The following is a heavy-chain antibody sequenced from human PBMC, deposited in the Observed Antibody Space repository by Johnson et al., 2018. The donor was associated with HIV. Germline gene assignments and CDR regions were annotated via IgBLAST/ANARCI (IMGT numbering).Heavy chain of an antibody. Sequence: VQLVESGGGVVQPGRSLRLSCAASGFTFSSYAMSWVRQAPGKGLEWVSFISGGDDDTYYADSVKGRFTISRDNSKNTLYLQMNSLRAEDTAVYYCANALILDAFNIWGQGTVVTVS. J-gene: IGHJ3*02. D-gene: IGHD2-21*01. CDR2: ISGGDDDT. CDR3: ANALILDAFNI. CDR1: GFTFSSYA. V-gene: IGHV3-23*04.